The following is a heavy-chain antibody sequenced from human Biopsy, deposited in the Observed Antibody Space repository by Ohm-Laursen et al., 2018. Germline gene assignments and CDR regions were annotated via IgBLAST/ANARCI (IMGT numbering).Heavy chain of an antibody. D-gene: IGHD3-22*01. CDR3: AKDQGYYYDRSVYYYFDY. CDR1: GFTFSSYA. V-gene: IGHV3-23*01. CDR2: ITSSGDTT. Sequence: SLGLSCLAPGFTFSSYAMSRVRQAPGRGLEWVYAITSSGDTTYYSDSVKGRFTISRDSSKNTLHLQMNSLRAEDTAVYYCAKDQGYYYDRSVYYYFDYWGQGTLVTVSS. J-gene: IGHJ4*02.